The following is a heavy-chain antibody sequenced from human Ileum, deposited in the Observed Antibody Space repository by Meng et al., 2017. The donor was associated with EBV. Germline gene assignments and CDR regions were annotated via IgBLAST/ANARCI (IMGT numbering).Heavy chain of an antibody. Sequence: LKESAPGSCTRSESRCLAFAGCRRPGTRGSHEWCWNRQPPGEGLVWIGYINYKGSTNYNPSLKKRGTISVDTSKNQFSLNLTSVTASDTAEYYWARGTGTTFAWGQGTLVTVSS. V-gene: IGHV4-61*01. J-gene: IGHJ5*02. CDR1: RRPGTRGSHE. CDR3: ARGTGTTFA. CDR2: INYKGST. D-gene: IGHD1-1*01.